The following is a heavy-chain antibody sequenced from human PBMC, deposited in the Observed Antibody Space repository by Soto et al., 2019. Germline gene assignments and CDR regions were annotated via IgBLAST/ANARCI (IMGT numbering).Heavy chain of an antibody. CDR1: GYSFSDYT. Sequence: QVQLVQSGAEVKKPGASVKVSCKASGYSFSDYTMHWVRWAPGQPPEWMARINTGTASTEYSQKFQGRVTITRDTSATTASMDLSSLRSEDTAVYYCARGPQDSYGMDVWGQGTTVTVS. J-gene: IGHJ6*02. CDR3: ARGPQDSYGMDV. CDR2: INTGTAST. V-gene: IGHV1-3*04.